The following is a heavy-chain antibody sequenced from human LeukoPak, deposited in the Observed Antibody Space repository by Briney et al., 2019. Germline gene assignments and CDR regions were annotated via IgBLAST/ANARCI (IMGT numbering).Heavy chain of an antibody. Sequence: ASVKVSCKASGGTFSSYAISWVRQAPGQGLEWMGWINPNSGGTNYAQKFQGRVTMTRDTSISTAYMELSRLRSDDTAVYYCAREVGSSSSAFDYWGQGTLVTVSS. CDR1: GGTFSSYA. J-gene: IGHJ4*02. CDR2: INPNSGGT. CDR3: AREVGSSSSAFDY. D-gene: IGHD6-6*01. V-gene: IGHV1-2*02.